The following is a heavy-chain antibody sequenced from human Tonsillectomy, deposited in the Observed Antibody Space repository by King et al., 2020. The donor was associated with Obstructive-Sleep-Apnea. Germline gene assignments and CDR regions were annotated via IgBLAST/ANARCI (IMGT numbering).Heavy chain of an antibody. Sequence: VQLQESGPGLVKPSETLSLTCTVSGGSISSYYWSWIRQPPGKGLEWIGYIYYSGSTNYNPSLKSRVTISVDTSKNQFSLKLSSVTTADTAVYYCARNYPGEMAALYYFDYWGQGTLVTVSS. J-gene: IGHJ4*02. CDR1: GGSISSYY. V-gene: IGHV4-59*01. CDR3: ARNYPGEMAALYYFDY. D-gene: IGHD5-24*01. CDR2: IYYSGST.